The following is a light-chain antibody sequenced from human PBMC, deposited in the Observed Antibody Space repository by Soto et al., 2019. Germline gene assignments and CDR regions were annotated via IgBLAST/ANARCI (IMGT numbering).Light chain of an antibody. Sequence: DIQMTQSPFSLSASVGGRVTITCRASQSISSYLNWYQQKPGKAPKIIIYKASSLESGVPSRFSGSGSGTECTLAISSLQPDDFATYYCQHYYGYSPTFGQGTKVDIK. CDR3: QHYYGYSPT. V-gene: IGKV1-5*03. CDR1: QSISSY. J-gene: IGKJ1*01. CDR2: KAS.